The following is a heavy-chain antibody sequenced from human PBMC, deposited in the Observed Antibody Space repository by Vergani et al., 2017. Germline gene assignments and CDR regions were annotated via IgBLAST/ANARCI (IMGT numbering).Heavy chain of an antibody. J-gene: IGHJ3*02. D-gene: IGHD5-18*01. V-gene: IGHV3-7*01. CDR3: ARIRGLQLRHAFDI. CDR2: KKQEGSEK. Sequence: EVQLVESGGGLVQPGGSLRLSCAASGFTFSSYWMSWVRQAPGKGLEWVANKKQEGSEKYYVDSVKGRFTITRDNAKNSLYLQMNRLRAEDTAVYYCARIRGLQLRHAFDIWGQGTMVTVSS. CDR1: GFTFSSYW.